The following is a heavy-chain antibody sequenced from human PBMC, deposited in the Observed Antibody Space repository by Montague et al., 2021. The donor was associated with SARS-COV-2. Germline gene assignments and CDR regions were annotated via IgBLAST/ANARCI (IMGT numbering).Heavy chain of an antibody. J-gene: IGHJ4*02. V-gene: IGHV4-34*01. CDR1: GGSFSGYY. D-gene: IGHD4-17*01. CDR3: ARGWPYGDYGRVDY. CDR2: INHSGST. Sequence: SETLSLTCAVYGGSFSGYYWSWIRQPPGKGLEWIGEINHSGSTNYNPSLKSRVTISVDTSKNQFSLKLSSVTAADTAVHYCARGWPYGDYGRVDYWGQGTPVTVSS.